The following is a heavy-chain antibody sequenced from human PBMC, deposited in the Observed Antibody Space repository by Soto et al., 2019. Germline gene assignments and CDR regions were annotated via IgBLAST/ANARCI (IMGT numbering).Heavy chain of an antibody. CDR2: IWYDGSNK. CDR3: ARGGGGSSWRRPDY. D-gene: IGHD6-13*01. CDR1: GFTFSSYG. V-gene: IGHV3-33*01. J-gene: IGHJ4*02. Sequence: GGSLRLSCAASGFTFSSYGMHWVRQAPGKGLEWVAVIWYDGSNKYYADSVKGRFTISRDNSKNTLYLQMNSLRAEDTAVYYCARGGGGSSWRRPDYWGQGTLVTVSS.